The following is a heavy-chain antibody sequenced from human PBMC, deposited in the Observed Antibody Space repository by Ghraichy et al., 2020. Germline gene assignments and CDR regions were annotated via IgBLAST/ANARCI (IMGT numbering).Heavy chain of an antibody. V-gene: IGHV3-7*03. D-gene: IGHD4-17*01. CDR1: GFSFSSYW. J-gene: IGHJ2*01. CDR2: IRQEGNEK. CDR3: ARVWRDGDYGWGFDL. Sequence: SCGASGFSFSSYWMSWVRQAPGKGLEWVANIRQEGNEKHYEDSVRGRFTISRDNAKNSLYLQMNSLRAEDTAVFYCARVWRDGDYGWGFDLWGRGTLVTISS.